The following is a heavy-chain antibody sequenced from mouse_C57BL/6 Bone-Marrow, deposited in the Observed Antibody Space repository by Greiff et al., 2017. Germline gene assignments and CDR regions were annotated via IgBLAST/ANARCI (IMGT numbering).Heavy chain of an antibody. CDR2: IRNKANGYTT. CDR1: GFTFTDYY. D-gene: IGHD4-1*01. J-gene: IGHJ3*01. CDR3: AMGRRRPGFAY. Sequence: EVKLVESGGGLVQPGGSLSLSCAASGFTFTDYYMSWVRQPPGTALEWLGFIRNKANGYTTEYSASVKGRFTISRDNSQSILYLQMNALSAEDSATDYCAMGRRRPGFAYWGQGTLVTVSA. V-gene: IGHV7-3*01.